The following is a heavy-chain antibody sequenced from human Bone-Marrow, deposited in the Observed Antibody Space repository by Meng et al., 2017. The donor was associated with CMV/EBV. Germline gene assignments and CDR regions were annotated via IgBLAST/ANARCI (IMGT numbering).Heavy chain of an antibody. CDR1: GFSLISYGMR. CDR3: ARILDRRGYLDD. V-gene: IGHV2-70D*14. Sequence: SGPTLVKPIQTVRRSCTCSGFSLISYGMRVVCIRQPPGKALEWLARIDWDDDIFYNTSLKTRLTISKDTSKNQVVLKMTNMDPVETATYYCARILDRRGYLDDWGQGSTVTVSS. CDR2: IDWDDDI. J-gene: IGHJ6*02. D-gene: IGHD3-22*01.